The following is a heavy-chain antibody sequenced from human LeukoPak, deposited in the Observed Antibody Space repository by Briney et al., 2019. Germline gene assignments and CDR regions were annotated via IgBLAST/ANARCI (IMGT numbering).Heavy chain of an antibody. Sequence: GESLKISCKGSGYSFTSYWIVWVRQMPGKGLEWMGSIYPGDSDTRYSPSFQGQVTISADKSISTAYLQWSSLKASDTAMYYCARPPSRDLHGYWGQGTLVTVSS. CDR2: IYPGDSDT. J-gene: IGHJ4*02. CDR1: GYSFTSYW. CDR3: ARPPSRDLHGY. V-gene: IGHV5-51*01.